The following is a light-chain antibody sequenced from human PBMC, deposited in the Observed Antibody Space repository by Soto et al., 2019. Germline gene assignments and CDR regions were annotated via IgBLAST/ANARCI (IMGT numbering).Light chain of an antibody. J-gene: IGKJ1*01. CDR3: QQYNNWPRA. CDR2: GAS. CDR1: QSVSSSY. Sequence: EVVLTQSPGTLSLSPGERATLSCRASQSVSSSYLAWYQQKPGQAPRLLIYGASTRATGLPARFSGTGSGTEFTLTINSLQAEDSAVYYCQQYNNWPRAFGQGTKVDIK. V-gene: IGKV3-15*01.